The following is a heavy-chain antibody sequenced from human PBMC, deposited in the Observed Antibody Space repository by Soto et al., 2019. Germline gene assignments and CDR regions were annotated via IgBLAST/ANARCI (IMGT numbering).Heavy chain of an antibody. CDR3: ARPPRFGSSRWYYY. CDR1: GYTFTGYY. CDR2: INPNSGGT. V-gene: IGHV1-2*02. D-gene: IGHD6-13*01. Sequence: GASVKVSCKASGYTFTGYYMHWVRQAPGQGLEWMGWINPNSGGTNYAQKFQGRVTMTRDTSISTAYMELSRLRSDDTAVYYCARPPRFGSSRWYYYWGQGTLVTVSS. J-gene: IGHJ4*02.